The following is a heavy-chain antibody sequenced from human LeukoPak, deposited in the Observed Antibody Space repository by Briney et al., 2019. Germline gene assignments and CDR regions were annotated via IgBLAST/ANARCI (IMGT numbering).Heavy chain of an antibody. Sequence: GGSLRLSCAASGFTFSSYAMSWVRQALGKGLEWVSAISGSGGSTYYADSVKGRFTISRDNSKNTLYLQMNSLRAEDTAVYYCAKVDSYYYGSGKYYFDYWGQGTLVTVSS. CDR2: ISGSGGST. J-gene: IGHJ4*02. CDR3: AKVDSYYYGSGKYYFDY. V-gene: IGHV3-23*01. D-gene: IGHD3-10*01. CDR1: GFTFSSYA.